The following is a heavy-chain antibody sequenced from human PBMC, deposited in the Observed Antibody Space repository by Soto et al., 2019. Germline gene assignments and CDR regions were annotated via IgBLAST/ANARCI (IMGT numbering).Heavy chain of an antibody. CDR3: VEGWNDF. D-gene: IGHD1-1*01. V-gene: IGHV3-15*01. Sequence: EVQVVESGGDLVEPGGSLRLSCVTSGFMFSSAWMSWVRQGPGKGLEWVARIKSKNDGGAADYAAPVNGRFSISRDDSKSTVYLQMNSLRAEDTALYYCVEGWNDFWGQGILVTVSS. CDR2: IKSKNDGGAA. CDR1: GFMFSSAW. J-gene: IGHJ4*02.